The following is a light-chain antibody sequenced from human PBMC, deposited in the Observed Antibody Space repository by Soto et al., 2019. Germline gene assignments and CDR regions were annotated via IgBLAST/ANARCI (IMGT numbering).Light chain of an antibody. CDR1: RNDIGGYNF. J-gene: IGLJ1*01. Sequence: QSALTQPASVSGSPGQSITISCTGTRNDIGGYNFVSWYQRHPDKAPKLIIYDVTHRPSGVSNRFSGSKSGNTASLTISGLQAEDEADYFCTSYISSTTPYVFGSGTKVTVL. CDR3: TSYISSTTPYV. V-gene: IGLV2-14*01. CDR2: DVT.